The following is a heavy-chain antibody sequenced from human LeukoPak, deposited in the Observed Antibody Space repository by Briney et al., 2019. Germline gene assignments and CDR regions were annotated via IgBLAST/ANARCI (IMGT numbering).Heavy chain of an antibody. Sequence: SETLSLTCTVSGGSISSYYWSWIRQPPGKGLEWIGYIYYSGSTNYNPSLKSRVTISVDTSKNQFSLKLSSVTAADTAVYYCARGAFRGFSRSNWFDPWGQGTLVTVSS. D-gene: IGHD3-10*01. J-gene: IGHJ5*02. CDR3: ARGAFRGFSRSNWFDP. CDR1: GGSISSYY. V-gene: IGHV4-59*01. CDR2: IYYSGST.